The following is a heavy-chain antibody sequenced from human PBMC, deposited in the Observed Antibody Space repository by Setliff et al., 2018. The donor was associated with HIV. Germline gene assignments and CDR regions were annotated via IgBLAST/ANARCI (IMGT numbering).Heavy chain of an antibody. Sequence: SETLSLTCSVSGGSLSSGSHYCTWLRQAAGKGLEWIGHFYTSGTTNYNPALERRVTITVDTSKNQFSLKLSSVTAADAAVYYWARDIWAYGLMGSWGQGTLVTVSS. J-gene: IGHJ5*02. CDR2: FYTSGTT. CDR1: GGSLSSGSHY. D-gene: IGHD4-17*01. V-gene: IGHV4-61*09. CDR3: ARDIWAYGLMGS.